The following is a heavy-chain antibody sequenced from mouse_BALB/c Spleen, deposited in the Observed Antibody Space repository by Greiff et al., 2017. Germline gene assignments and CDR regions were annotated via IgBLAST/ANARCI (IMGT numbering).Heavy chain of an antibody. V-gene: IGHV1-63*02. CDR2: IYPGGGYT. J-gene: IGHJ3*01. CDR1: GYTFTNYW. Sequence: VQLQQSGAELVRPGTSVKISCKASGYTFTNYWLGWVKQRPGHGLEWIGDIYPGGGYTNYNEKFKGKATLTADTSSSTAYMQLSSLTSEDSAVYFCARGFTTSAWFAYWGQGTLVTVSA. CDR3: ARGFTTSAWFAY. D-gene: IGHD2-12*01.